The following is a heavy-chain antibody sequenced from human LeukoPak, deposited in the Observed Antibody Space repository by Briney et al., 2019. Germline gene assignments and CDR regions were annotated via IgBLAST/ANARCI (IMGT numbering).Heavy chain of an antibody. CDR1: GYTFINYG. V-gene: IGHV1-18*01. J-gene: IGHJ6*03. CDR2: ISAYNGNT. Sequence: ASVKVSCKASGYTFINYGFNWVRQAPGQGLEWMGWISAYNGNTDYAQKFQGRITMTTDTSTSTAYMELRSLRSEDTAVYYCARDLFSSSLARNYYYYMDVWGKGTTVTISS. CDR3: ARDLFSSSLARNYYYYMDV. D-gene: IGHD6-13*01.